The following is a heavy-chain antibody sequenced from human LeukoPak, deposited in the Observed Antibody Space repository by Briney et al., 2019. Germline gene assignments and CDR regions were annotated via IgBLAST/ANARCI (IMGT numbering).Heavy chain of an antibody. CDR2: MSYDGSNK. CDR1: GFTFSSYA. V-gene: IGHV3-30*01. J-gene: IGHJ3*02. D-gene: IGHD6-13*01. CDR3: ARESIAAAANAFDI. Sequence: QAGGSLRLSCAASGFTFSSYAMHWVRQAPGKGLEWVAVMSYDGSNKYYADSVKGRFTISRDSSKNTLYLQMNSLRAEDTAVYYCARESIAAAANAFDIWGQGTMVTVSS.